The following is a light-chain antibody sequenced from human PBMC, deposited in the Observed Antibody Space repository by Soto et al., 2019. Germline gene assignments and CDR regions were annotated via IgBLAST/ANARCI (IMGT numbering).Light chain of an antibody. CDR1: QSITNR. CDR3: QHYGGMWT. V-gene: IGKV1-5*01. Sequence: DLQMTQSPSTLSASVGDRFSITCRASQSITNRLAWYKLKPGKAPKVLIYDALNLESGVPSRLSGSGYGTEFTLTIRSMKPDDFATYCCQHYGGMWTFGHGTKVDIK. J-gene: IGKJ1*01. CDR2: DAL.